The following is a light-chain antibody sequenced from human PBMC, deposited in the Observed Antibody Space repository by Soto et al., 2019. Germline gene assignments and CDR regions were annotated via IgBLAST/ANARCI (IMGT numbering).Light chain of an antibody. CDR2: GAS. CDR3: QQYNNWPYT. Sequence: EIVMTQSPATLAVSPGERAALSCRASQSVSSNFAWYQQKPGQAPRLLIYGASSRATGTPARFSGSGSATEFTLTISSLQSEDFAVYYCQQYNNWPYTFGLGTKLEIK. CDR1: QSVSSN. J-gene: IGKJ2*01. V-gene: IGKV3-15*01.